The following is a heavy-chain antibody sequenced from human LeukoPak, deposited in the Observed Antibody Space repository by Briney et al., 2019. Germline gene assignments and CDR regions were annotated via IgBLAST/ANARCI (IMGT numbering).Heavy chain of an antibody. V-gene: IGHV3-11*04. D-gene: IGHD4-17*01. CDR2: ISPSTNSL. CDR3: AREGVRYGDYDY. J-gene: IGHJ4*02. Sequence: GGSLRLFCAASGFTFSDYYMRWIRQAPGKGREWVSYISPSTNSLHYADSVKGRFTISRDHAKDSPVLQMNDLPAEDRAVYYCAREGVRYGDYDYWGQGTLVTVSS. CDR1: GFTFSDYY.